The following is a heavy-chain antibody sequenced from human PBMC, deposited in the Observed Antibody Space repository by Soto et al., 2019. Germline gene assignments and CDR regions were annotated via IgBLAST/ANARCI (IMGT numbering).Heavy chain of an antibody. Sequence: EVQLVESGGGLVQPGGSLRLSCAASGFTFSSYWMHWVRQAPGKWLVWVSRINSDGSSTTYADSVKGRFTIYRDNAKNKLYLHLNSRSAEGTSVYYCARGWRVGTTVTRWTYNWFDPWGPGNQVNGFS. J-gene: IGHJ5*02. V-gene: IGHV3-74*01. CDR2: INSDGSST. D-gene: IGHD4-4*01. CDR1: GFTFSSYW. CDR3: ARGWRVGTTVTRWTYNWFDP.